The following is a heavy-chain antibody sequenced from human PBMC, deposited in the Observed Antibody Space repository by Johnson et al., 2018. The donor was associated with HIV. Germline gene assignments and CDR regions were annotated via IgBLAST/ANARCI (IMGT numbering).Heavy chain of an antibody. J-gene: IGHJ3*02. CDR1: GFTFSSYA. Sequence: VQLVESGGGMVQPGRSLRLSCAASGFTFSSYAMHWVRQAPGKGLEWVAVISYDGSNKYYADSVKGRFTISRDNAKNSLYLQMNSLRAEDTAVYYCATLKGPRLHIAARRPDAFDIWGQGTMVTVSS. V-gene: IGHV3-30-3*01. D-gene: IGHD6-6*01. CDR3: ATLKGPRLHIAARRPDAFDI. CDR2: ISYDGSNK.